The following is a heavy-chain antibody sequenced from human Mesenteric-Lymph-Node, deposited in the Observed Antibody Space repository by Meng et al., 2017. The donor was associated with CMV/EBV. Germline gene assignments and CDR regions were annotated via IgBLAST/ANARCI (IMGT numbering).Heavy chain of an antibody. Sequence: GESLKISCAASGFTFDDYGMSWVRQAPGKGLEWVSGINWNGGSTGYADSVKGRFTISRDNAKNSLYLQMNSLRAEDTAVYYCARKTIFGVVGLDAFDIWGQGTMVTVSS. CDR2: INWNGGST. V-gene: IGHV3-20*04. D-gene: IGHD3-3*01. CDR3: ARKTIFGVVGLDAFDI. CDR1: GFTFDDYG. J-gene: IGHJ3*02.